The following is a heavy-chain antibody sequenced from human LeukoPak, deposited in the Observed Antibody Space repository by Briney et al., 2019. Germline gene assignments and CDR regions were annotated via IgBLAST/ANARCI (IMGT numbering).Heavy chain of an antibody. D-gene: IGHD6-13*01. CDR3: ARDTAAFDY. V-gene: IGHV3-30-3*01. Sequence: GGSLRLSCAASGFTFSSYAMHWVRQAPGKGLEWVAVISYDGSNKYYADSVKGRFTISRDNSKNTLYLQMNSLRAEDTAVYYCARDTAAFDYWGQGTLVTVSS. CDR2: ISYDGSNK. CDR1: GFTFSSYA. J-gene: IGHJ4*02.